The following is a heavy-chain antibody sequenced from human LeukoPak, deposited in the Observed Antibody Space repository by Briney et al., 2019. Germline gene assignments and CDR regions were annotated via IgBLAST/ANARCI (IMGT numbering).Heavy chain of an antibody. V-gene: IGHV3-49*03. Sequence: GGSLRLSCTAAGFTFGDYAMSWIRQAPGKGLEWVGFIRSKAYGETADYAASVKGRFTISRDDSKAIAYLQMNSLKTEDTAVYHCTRDRGAYNLYDYWGQGTLVTVSS. CDR1: GFTFGDYA. J-gene: IGHJ4*02. D-gene: IGHD1-1*01. CDR3: TRDRGAYNLYDY. CDR2: IRSKAYGETA.